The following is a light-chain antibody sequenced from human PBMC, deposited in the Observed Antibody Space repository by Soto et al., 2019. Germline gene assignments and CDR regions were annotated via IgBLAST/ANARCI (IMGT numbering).Light chain of an antibody. J-gene: IGKJ1*01. CDR1: QSISSW. CDR3: QQYSSYSPT. CDR2: DAS. Sequence: DIQMTQSPSTLSASLGGRATISCRASQSISSWLAWYQQKPGKAPKLLIYDASSLESGVPSRFSGSGSGTEFTLTSSSLQPDDFATYYCQQYSSYSPTFGQGTKVEIK. V-gene: IGKV1-5*01.